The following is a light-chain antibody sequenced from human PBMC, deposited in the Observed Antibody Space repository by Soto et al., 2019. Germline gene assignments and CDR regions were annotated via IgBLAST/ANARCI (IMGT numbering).Light chain of an antibody. CDR2: GAS. J-gene: IGKJ2*01. Sequence: EIVMTQSPATLSVSPGERASLSCRASQSISSNLAWYLQKPGQAPRLLIYGASTRAAGIPPTFSGSGSGTEFTLTISSLESEGFAIYHWQHYNKWPYTFGQGTKLEIK. CDR3: QHYNKWPYT. CDR1: QSISSN. V-gene: IGKV3-15*01.